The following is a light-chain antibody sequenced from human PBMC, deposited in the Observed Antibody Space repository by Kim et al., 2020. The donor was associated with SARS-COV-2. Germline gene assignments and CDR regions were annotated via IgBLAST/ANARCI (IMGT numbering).Light chain of an antibody. CDR1: QSISIY. Sequence: DIQMTQSPSTLSASVGDRVTITCRASQSISIYLNWYQQKPGKAPKLLIYAASSLQSGVPSRFSGSGSGTDFTLTISSLHPEFCESFLRQLCYSMPSWTFGQGTKLEI. CDR2: AAS. V-gene: IGKV1-39*01. J-gene: IGKJ2*02. CDR3: QLCYSMPSWT.